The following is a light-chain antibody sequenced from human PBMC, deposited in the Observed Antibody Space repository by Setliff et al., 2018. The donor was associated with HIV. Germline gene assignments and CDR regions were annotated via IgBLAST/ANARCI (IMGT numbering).Light chain of an antibody. V-gene: IGLV2-11*01. CDR2: DVS. CDR1: SSNVGKYDF. J-gene: IGLJ1*01. Sequence: QSVLTQPASVSGSPGQSITISCTGNSSNVGKYDFVSWYRQDPGKAPELAIYDVSKRPSGVPDRFSGSKSGDTASLTSSGLQSEDEADYYCCSYAGTYTYIFGTGTKVTVL. CDR3: CSYAGTYTYI.